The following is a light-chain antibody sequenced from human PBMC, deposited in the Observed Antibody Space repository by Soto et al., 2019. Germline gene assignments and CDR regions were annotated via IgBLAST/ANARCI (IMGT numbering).Light chain of an antibody. J-gene: IGKJ5*01. CDR1: QSISGW. CDR3: QQLNTLPFT. Sequence: DIQMTQSPSTLSASVGDRVPITCRASQSISGWLAWYQQKPGKAPKVLIYAASSLRSGVPSRFSGSGSGTEFTLTISGLLPEDFATYHCQQLNTLPFTFGQGTRLEIK. CDR2: AAS. V-gene: IGKV1-5*01.